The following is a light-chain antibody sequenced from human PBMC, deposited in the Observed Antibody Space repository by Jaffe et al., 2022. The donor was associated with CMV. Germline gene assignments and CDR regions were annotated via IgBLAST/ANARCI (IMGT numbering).Light chain of an antibody. CDR2: QDT. V-gene: IGLV3-1*01. CDR1: KLTSKY. CDR3: QVWDRNTVV. J-gene: IGLJ2*01. Sequence: SYELTQPPSVSVSPGQTASITCSGDKLTSKYVSWYQQKSGQSPVLVIYQDTKRPSGIPERFSGSNSGNRATLTISGTQAMDEADYYCQVWDRNTVVFGGGTQVTVL.